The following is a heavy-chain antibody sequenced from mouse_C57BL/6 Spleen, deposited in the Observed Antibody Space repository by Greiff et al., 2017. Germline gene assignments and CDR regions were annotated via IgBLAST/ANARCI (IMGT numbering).Heavy chain of an antibody. CDR2: IYPGDGDT. J-gene: IGHJ2*01. D-gene: IGHD2-3*01. CDR1: GYAFSSSW. V-gene: IGHV1-82*01. Sequence: VQLKQSGPELVKPGASVKISCKASGYAFSSSWMNWVKQRPGKGLEWIGRIYPGDGDTNYNGKFKGKATLTADKSSSTAYMQLSSLTSEDSAVYFCARGLLHYFDYWGQGTTLTVSS. CDR3: ARGLLHYFDY.